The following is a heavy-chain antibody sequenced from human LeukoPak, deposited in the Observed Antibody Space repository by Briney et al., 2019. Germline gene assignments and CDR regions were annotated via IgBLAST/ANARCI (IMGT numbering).Heavy chain of an antibody. V-gene: IGHV3-23*01. CDR1: GFTFSTYA. CDR3: AKDPNSISSDY. Sequence: GGSLRLSCAASGFTFSTYAMSWVRQAPGKGLEWVSALSASGDTTYYADSVRGRFTISRDNPKNTLYLQMNSLRAEDTALYYCAKDPNSISSDYWGQGTLVTDSS. D-gene: IGHD6-6*01. J-gene: IGHJ4*02. CDR2: LSASGDTT.